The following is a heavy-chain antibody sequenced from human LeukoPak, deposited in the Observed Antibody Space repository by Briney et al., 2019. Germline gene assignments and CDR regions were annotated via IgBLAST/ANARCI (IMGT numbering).Heavy chain of an antibody. J-gene: IGHJ6*02. CDR2: INHSGST. Sequence: ASETLSLTCAVYGGSFSGYYWSWIRQPPGKGLEWIGEINHSGSTNYNPSLKSRVTTSVDTSKNQFSLKLSSVTAADTAVYYCASSWRCSSTSCPVYYYYYGMDVWGQGTTVTVSS. CDR3: ASSWRCSSTSCPVYYYYYGMDV. CDR1: GGSFSGYY. D-gene: IGHD2-2*01. V-gene: IGHV4-34*01.